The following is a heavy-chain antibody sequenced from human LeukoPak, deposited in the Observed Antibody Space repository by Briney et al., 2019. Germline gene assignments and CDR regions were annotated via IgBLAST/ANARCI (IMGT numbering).Heavy chain of an antibody. CDR1: GFTFTSYW. V-gene: IGHV3-74*01. Sequence: PGGSLRLSCAASGFTFTSYWMRWVRQAPGKGLVWVSRINSDGSSTIYADSVKGRFTISRDNAKNTLYLQMNSLRAEDTAVYYCARAADSSGWYDYFDYWGQGTLVTVSS. D-gene: IGHD6-19*01. CDR3: ARAADSSGWYDYFDY. CDR2: INSDGSST. J-gene: IGHJ4*02.